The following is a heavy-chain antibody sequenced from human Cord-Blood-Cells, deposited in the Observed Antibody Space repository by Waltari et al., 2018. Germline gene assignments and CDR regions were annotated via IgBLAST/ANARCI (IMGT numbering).Heavy chain of an antibody. CDR1: GYTFTVNY. CDR3: ARVSGYCSSTSCYAFDI. V-gene: IGHV1-2*06. CDR2: INPNSGGT. Sequence: QVQLVQSGAEVKKPGASVKVSCKASGYTFTVNYIHWVRKAPGQGLEGMGLINPNSGGTNSAQTCQGRVTMTRDTSISTAYMELSRLRSDDTAVYYCARVSGYCSSTSCYAFDIWGQGTMVTVSS. D-gene: IGHD2-2*01. J-gene: IGHJ3*02.